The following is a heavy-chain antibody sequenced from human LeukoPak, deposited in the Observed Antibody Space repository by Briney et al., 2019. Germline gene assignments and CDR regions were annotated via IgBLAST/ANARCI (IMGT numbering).Heavy chain of an antibody. CDR2: ISGSGGST. J-gene: IGHJ4*02. D-gene: IGHD2-2*01. CDR1: EFTFSSYA. CDR3: AKGAPGPARLAYFDY. V-gene: IGHV3-23*01. Sequence: GGSLRLSCAASEFTFSSYAMSWVRQAPGKGLEWVSDISGSGGSTYYADSEKGRFTISRDNSKNTLYLQMNSLRAEDTAVYYCAKGAPGPARLAYFDYWGQGTLVTVSS.